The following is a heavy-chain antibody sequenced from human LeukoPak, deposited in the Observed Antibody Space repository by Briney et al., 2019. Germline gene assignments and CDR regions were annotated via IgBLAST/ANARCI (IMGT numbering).Heavy chain of an antibody. CDR3: ARGPTYGDYVAYFDY. Sequence: SETLSLTCTVSGGSISSGDYYWSWIRQPPGEGLEWIGYIYYSGSTYYNPSLKSRVTISVDTSKNQFSLKLSSVTAADTAVYYCARGPTYGDYVAYFDYWGQGTLVTVSS. CDR1: GGSISSGDYY. D-gene: IGHD4-17*01. CDR2: IYYSGST. J-gene: IGHJ4*02. V-gene: IGHV4-31*03.